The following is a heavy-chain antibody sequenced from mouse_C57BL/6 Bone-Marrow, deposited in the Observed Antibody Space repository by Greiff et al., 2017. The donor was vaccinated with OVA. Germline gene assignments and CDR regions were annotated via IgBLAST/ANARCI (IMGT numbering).Heavy chain of an antibody. J-gene: IGHJ3*01. CDR1: GFTFSDYY. CDR2: ISNGGGST. Sequence: DVKLVESGGGLVQPGGSLKLSCAASGFTFSDYYMYWVRQTPEKRLEWVAYISNGGGSTYYPDTVKGRFTISRDNAKNTLYLQMSRLKSEDTAMYYCARHNYGSRAWFAYWGQGTLVTVSA. D-gene: IGHD1-1*01. V-gene: IGHV5-12*01. CDR3: ARHNYGSRAWFAY.